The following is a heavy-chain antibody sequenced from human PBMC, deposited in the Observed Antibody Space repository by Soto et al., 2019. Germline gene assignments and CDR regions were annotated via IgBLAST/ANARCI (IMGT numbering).Heavy chain of an antibody. CDR3: AREGSSSPEYYFDY. D-gene: IGHD6-13*01. CDR2: IIPIFGTA. V-gene: IGHV1-69*06. J-gene: IGHJ4*02. Sequence: GASVKVSCKASGGTFSSYAISWVRQAPGQGLEWMGGIIPIFGTANYAQKFQGRVTITADKSTSTAYMELSSLRSEDTAAYYCAREGSSSPEYYFDYWGQGTLVTVSS. CDR1: GGTFSSYA.